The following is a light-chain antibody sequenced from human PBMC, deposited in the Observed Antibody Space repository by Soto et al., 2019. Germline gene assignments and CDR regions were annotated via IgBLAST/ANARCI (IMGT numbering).Light chain of an antibody. CDR2: WAS. CDR1: QSVLYSSNNKNY. Sequence: DIVMTQSPDSLAVSLGERATINCKPSQSVLYSSNNKNYLAWYQQKPGQPPKLLIYWASTRASGVPDRFSGSGSGTDFTLTISSLQAEDVAVYYCQQYYNTPITFGQGPRLE. CDR3: QQYYNTPIT. J-gene: IGKJ5*01. V-gene: IGKV4-1*01.